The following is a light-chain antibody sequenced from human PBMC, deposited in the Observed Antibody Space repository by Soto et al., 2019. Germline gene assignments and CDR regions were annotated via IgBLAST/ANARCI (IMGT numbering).Light chain of an antibody. CDR3: QQSFNTPWT. CDR2: AAS. CDR1: QSISSY. Sequence: DIQMTQSPSSLSASVGDRVTIPCRASQSISSYLNWYQQKPGKAPQLLIYAASSLQSGVPSRFSGSGSGTDFTLTISSLQPEDFATYYCQQSFNTPWTFGQGTKVEIK. V-gene: IGKV1-39*01. J-gene: IGKJ1*01.